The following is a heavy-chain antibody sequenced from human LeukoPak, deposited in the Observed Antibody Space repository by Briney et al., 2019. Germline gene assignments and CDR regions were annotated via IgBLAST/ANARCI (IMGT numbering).Heavy chain of an antibody. CDR3: ARGTEMTSFTGYYSFDY. J-gene: IGHJ4*02. V-gene: IGHV4-4*07. CDR1: GGSISTFF. CDR2: IYTGTT. D-gene: IGHD3-9*01. Sequence: PSETLSLTCTVSGGSISTFFWTWIRQSAGKGLEWIGRIYTGTTYYNPSLESRATISVDSSNNRFSLKLTSLTAADTAVYYCARGTEMTSFTGYYSFDYWGRGSLVIVSS.